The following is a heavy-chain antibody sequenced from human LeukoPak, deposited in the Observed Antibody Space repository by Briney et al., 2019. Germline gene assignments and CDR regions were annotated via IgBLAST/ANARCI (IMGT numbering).Heavy chain of an antibody. D-gene: IGHD2-2*01. CDR2: IIPIFGTA. J-gene: IGHJ4*02. CDR3: AREYCSSTSCYVRYFDY. CDR1: GGTFSSYA. V-gene: IGHV1-69*13. Sequence: SVKVSCKASGGTFSSYAISWVRRAPGQGLEWMGGIIPIFGTANYAQKFQGRVTITADESTSTAYMELSSLRSEDTAVYYCAREYCSSTSCYVRYFDYWGQGTLVTVSS.